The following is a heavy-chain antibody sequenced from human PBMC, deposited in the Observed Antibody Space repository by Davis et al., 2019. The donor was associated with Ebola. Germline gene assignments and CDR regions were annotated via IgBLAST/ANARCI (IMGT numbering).Heavy chain of an antibody. CDR1: GGTFKNYG. CDR2: IIPLLGTT. V-gene: IGHV1-69*13. CDR3: ARLDYYDVDY. J-gene: IGHJ4*02. D-gene: IGHD3-22*01. Sequence: SVKVSCKASGGTFKNYGISWVRQAPGQGLEWMGGIIPLLGTTNYAQNLQDRLTITADESTSTAYMELRSLRSDDTAVYYCARLDYYDVDYWGQGTLVTVSS.